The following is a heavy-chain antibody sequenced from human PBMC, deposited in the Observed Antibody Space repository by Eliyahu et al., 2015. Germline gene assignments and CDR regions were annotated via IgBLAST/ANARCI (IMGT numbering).Heavy chain of an antibody. V-gene: IGHV4-39*07. CDR2: IYYSGST. CDR1: XGSISSSSYD. CDR3: ARAFQRSSGWYLGIDY. D-gene: IGHD6-19*01. Sequence: QLQLQESGPGLVKPSETLSLTCTVSXGSISSSSYDWGWIRQPPGKGLEWIGSIYYSGSTYYNPSLKSRVTISVDTSKNQFSLKLSSVTAADTAVYYCARAFQRSSGWYLGIDYWGQGTLVTVSS. J-gene: IGHJ4*02.